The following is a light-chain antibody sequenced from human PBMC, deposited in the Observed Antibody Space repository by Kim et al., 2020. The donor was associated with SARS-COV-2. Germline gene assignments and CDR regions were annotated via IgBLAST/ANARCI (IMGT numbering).Light chain of an antibody. CDR3: QQRSNWLT. CDR2: DAS. Sequence: LTWSPGQRATLSGRASQSVSTSLAWYQQQPGQAPKLLIYDASKRATGIPARFSGSGSGTDFTLTISSLQPEDFAVYFCQQRSNWLTFGGGTKLEIK. CDR1: QSVSTS. V-gene: IGKV3-11*01. J-gene: IGKJ4*01.